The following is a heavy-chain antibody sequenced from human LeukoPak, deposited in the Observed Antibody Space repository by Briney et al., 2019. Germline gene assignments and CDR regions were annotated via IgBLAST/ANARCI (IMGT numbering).Heavy chain of an antibody. Sequence: SSVKVSCKASGGTFSSYAISWVRQAPGQGLEWMGGIIPIFGTANYAQKFQGRVTITADESTSTAYMELSSLRSEDTAVYYCARAERIAVAGTVALDIWGQGTMVTVSS. CDR1: GGTFSSYA. CDR3: ARAERIAVAGTVALDI. J-gene: IGHJ3*02. V-gene: IGHV1-69*01. CDR2: IIPIFGTA. D-gene: IGHD6-19*01.